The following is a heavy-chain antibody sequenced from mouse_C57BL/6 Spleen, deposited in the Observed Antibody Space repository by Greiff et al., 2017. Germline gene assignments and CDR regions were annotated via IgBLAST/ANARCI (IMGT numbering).Heavy chain of an antibody. D-gene: IGHD1-1*01. CDR2: IYPGDGDT. CDR3: ARSITTVVEDYAMDY. J-gene: IGHJ4*01. V-gene: IGHV1-80*01. CDR1: GYAFSSYW. Sequence: VQLQQSGAELVKPGASVKISCKASGYAFSSYWMNWVKQRPGKGLEWIGQIYPGDGDTNYNGKFKGKATLTVDKSSSTAYMQLSSLTSEDSAVYFCARSITTVVEDYAMDYWGQGTSVTVSS.